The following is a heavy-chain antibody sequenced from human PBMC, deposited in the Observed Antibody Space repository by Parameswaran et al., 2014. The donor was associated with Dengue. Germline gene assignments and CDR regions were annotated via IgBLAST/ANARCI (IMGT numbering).Heavy chain of an antibody. J-gene: IGHJ4*02. D-gene: IGHD4-17*01. Sequence: WIRQPPGKGVEWVSYISSSSTYTSYADSVKGRFTISRDNAKNSLYLQMNSLRAEDTAVYYCARMRLRPLGVFDYWGQGTLVTVSS. V-gene: IGHV3-11*06. CDR2: ISSSSTYT. CDR3: ARMRLRPLGVFDY.